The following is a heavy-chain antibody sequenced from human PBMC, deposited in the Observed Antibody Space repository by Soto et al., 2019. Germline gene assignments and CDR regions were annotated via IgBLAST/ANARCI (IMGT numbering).Heavy chain of an antibody. J-gene: IGHJ6*02. Sequence: EVQLLESGGGLVQPGGSLRLSCAASGFTFSSYAMSWVRQAPGKGLEWVSAISGSGGSTYYADSVKGRFTISRDNSKNTLYLQMNSLRAEDTAVYYCAKDQGIVVVVADTPHYYYGMDVWGQGTTVTVSS. CDR3: AKDQGIVVVVADTPHYYYGMDV. V-gene: IGHV3-23*01. CDR2: ISGSGGST. CDR1: GFTFSSYA. D-gene: IGHD2-15*01.